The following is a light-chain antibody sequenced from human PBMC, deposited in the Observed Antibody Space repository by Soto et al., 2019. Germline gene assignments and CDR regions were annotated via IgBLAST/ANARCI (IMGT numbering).Light chain of an antibody. CDR1: RSYVGGDNY. CDR3: SSHNRRNASV. Sequence: QCVLTHPVSLSAAPIQSITISCTRTRSYVGGDNYVSWYQLHPGKAPKLMVYEVSNRPSGVSNRFSGSKYGNTASLTLSGLQAEEEEDYYCSSHNRRNASVFATGNXVNVL. J-gene: IGLJ1*01. V-gene: IGLV2-14*01. CDR2: EVS.